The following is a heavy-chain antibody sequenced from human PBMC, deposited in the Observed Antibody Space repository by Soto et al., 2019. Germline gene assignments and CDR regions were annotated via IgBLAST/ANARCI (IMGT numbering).Heavy chain of an antibody. D-gene: IGHD2-15*01. V-gene: IGHV3-48*02. CDR3: ARFGYCSGGSCYFLHYYSGIDV. J-gene: IGHJ6*02. Sequence: GGSLRLSCAASGFTFSSYSMNWVRQAPGKGLEWVSYISSSSTIYYADSVKGRFTISRNNAKNSLYLQMNSLRDEGTAGYYCARFGYCSGGSCYFLHYYSGIDVWGQGTTVTVSS. CDR1: GFTFSSYS. CDR2: ISSSSTI.